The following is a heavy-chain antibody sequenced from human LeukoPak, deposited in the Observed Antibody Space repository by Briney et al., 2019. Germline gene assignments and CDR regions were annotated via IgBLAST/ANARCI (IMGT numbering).Heavy chain of an antibody. CDR2: IKQDGSEK. D-gene: IGHD6-6*01. Sequence: LPGGSLRLSCAASGFTFSNHAMSWARQAPGKGLEWVANIKQDGSEKYYVDSVKGRFTISRDNAKNSLYLQMNSLRAEDTAVYYCARGVGRGSSSFYYYYMDVWGKGTTVTVSS. V-gene: IGHV3-7*01. CDR3: ARGVGRGSSSFYYYYMDV. J-gene: IGHJ6*03. CDR1: GFTFSNHA.